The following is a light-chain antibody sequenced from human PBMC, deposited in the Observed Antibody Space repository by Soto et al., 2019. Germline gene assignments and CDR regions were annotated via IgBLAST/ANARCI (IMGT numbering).Light chain of an antibody. CDR1: QSVGTN. V-gene: IGKV3-15*01. J-gene: IGKJ2*01. Sequence: EIVMTQSPATLSVSPGERVTLSCRASQSVGTNLAWYQQKPCQAPRLLILGASTRASGIPAKFSGSGSGTEFTLSIGSLQSEDFAIYYCQQYDNWPPRWTFGQGTKVEIK. CDR3: QQYDNWPPRWT. CDR2: GAS.